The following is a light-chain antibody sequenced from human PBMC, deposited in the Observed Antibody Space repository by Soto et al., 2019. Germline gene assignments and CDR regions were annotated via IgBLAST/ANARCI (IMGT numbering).Light chain of an antibody. V-gene: IGLV2-11*01. CDR1: SSDV. J-gene: IGLJ3*02. CDR3: CSSARGFTWV. CDR2: YVS. Sequence: QSALTQPRSVSGSPGQSVTISCTGTSSDVVSWYQQHPGKAPKLIICYVSQRPSGVPDRFSGSKPGNTASLTVSGRQAEYEADYYCCSSARGFTWVFGGGTQLTVL.